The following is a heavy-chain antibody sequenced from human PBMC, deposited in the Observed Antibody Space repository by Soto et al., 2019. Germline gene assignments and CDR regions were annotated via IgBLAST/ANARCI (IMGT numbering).Heavy chain of an antibody. J-gene: IGHJ4*02. CDR2: IYYSGST. D-gene: IGHD3-22*01. CDR3: EREPPITMIDY. V-gene: IGHV4-31*03. Sequence: TLSLTFTVSGGSISSGVYYWSWICQHPGKGLEWIGYIYYSGSTYYNPSLKSRVTISVDTSKNQFSLKLSSVTAADTAVYYCEREPPITMIDYWGQGTLVAVSS. CDR1: GGSISSGVYY.